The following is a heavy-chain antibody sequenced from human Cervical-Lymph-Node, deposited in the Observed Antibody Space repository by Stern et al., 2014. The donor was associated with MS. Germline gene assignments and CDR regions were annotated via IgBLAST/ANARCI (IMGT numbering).Heavy chain of an antibody. Sequence: EVQLEESGGDLVQPGGSLRLSCAASEFNFSDYSMTWVRQAPQKGLEWVSTIISSGVITYYADSVKGRFTISRDNSKNTLTLQMNSLRAEDTAIYFCAKVAYSGNALDYWGQGTLVTVSS. D-gene: IGHD4-23*01. CDR2: IISSGVIT. CDR1: EFNFSDYS. V-gene: IGHV3-23*04. J-gene: IGHJ4*02. CDR3: AKVAYSGNALDY.